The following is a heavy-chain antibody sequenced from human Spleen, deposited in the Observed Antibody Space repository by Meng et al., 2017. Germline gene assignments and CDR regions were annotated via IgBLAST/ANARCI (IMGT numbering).Heavy chain of an antibody. Sequence: GESLKTLCAASGFIFSTYWMSWVRQAPGKGLEWVANIKQDGNEKYYADSVKGRFTISRDNAKNSLFLQVNSLRAEDTAVYYCANPINYYDSSSLADWGQGTLVTVSS. V-gene: IGHV3-7*03. J-gene: IGHJ4*02. D-gene: IGHD3-22*01. CDR2: IKQDGNEK. CDR3: ANPINYYDSSSLAD. CDR1: GFIFSTYW.